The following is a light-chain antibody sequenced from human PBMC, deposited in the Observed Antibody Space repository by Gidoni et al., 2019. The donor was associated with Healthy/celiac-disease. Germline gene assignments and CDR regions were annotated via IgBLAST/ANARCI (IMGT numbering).Light chain of an antibody. J-gene: IGLJ3*02. CDR3: QSYDSSNQGV. V-gene: IGLV6-57*04. CDR1: SGSIASNY. CDR2: EDN. Sequence: NFMLTQPPSVSESPGKTVTISFTRSSGSIASNYVQWYQQRPGSAPTTVISEDNQRPSGVPDRFSGSIDSSSNSASLTISGLKTEDEADYYCQSYDSSNQGVFGGGTKLTVL.